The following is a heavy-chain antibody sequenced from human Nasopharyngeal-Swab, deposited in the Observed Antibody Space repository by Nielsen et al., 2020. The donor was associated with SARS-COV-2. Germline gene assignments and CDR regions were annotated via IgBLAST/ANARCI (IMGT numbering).Heavy chain of an antibody. CDR2: ISGSGGST. J-gene: IGHJ4*02. D-gene: IGHD2-2*01. V-gene: IGHV3-23*01. CDR3: ARVAYCSSTSCYHYFDY. CDR1: GFTFSSYA. Sequence: GSLRLSCAASGFTFSSYAMSWVRQAPGKGLEWVSAISGSGGSTYYADSVKGRFTISRDNSKNTLYLQMNSLRAEDTAVYYCARVAYCSSTSCYHYFDYWGQGTLVTVSS.